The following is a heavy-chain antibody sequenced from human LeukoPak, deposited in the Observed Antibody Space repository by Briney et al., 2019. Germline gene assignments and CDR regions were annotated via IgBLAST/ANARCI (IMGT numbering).Heavy chain of an antibody. D-gene: IGHD2-2*01. CDR3: ARTQYQLLVDY. CDR2: IYYSGST. J-gene: IGHJ4*02. Sequence: SGTLSLTCTVSGGSISSSSYYWGWIRQPPGKGLEWIGSIYYSGSTYYNPSLKSRVTISVDTSKNQFSLKLSSVTAADTAVYYCARTQYQLLVDYWGQGTLVTVSS. V-gene: IGHV4-39*01. CDR1: GGSISSSSYY.